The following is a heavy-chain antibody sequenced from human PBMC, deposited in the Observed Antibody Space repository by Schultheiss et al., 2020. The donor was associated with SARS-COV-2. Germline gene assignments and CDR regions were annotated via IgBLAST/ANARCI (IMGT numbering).Heavy chain of an antibody. CDR1: GFSFSGYA. Sequence: GGSLRLSCAASGFSFSGYAMHWVRQAPGKGLEWVAVISFDGTNKYYADSVKGRFTISRDNAKNSLYLQMNSLRAEDTAVYYCARGLYPEYFQHWGQGTLVTVSS. V-gene: IGHV3-30*04. CDR2: ISFDGTNK. D-gene: IGHD2-15*01. CDR3: ARGLYPEYFQH. J-gene: IGHJ1*01.